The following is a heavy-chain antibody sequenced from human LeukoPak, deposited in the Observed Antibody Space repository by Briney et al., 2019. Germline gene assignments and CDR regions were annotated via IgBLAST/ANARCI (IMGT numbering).Heavy chain of an antibody. D-gene: IGHD7-27*01. J-gene: IGHJ5*02. CDR3: ARDKDPLGRNWFDP. CDR1: VGSISSSGYY. CDR2: IYYSGST. V-gene: IGHV4-31*03. Sequence: SSETLSLTCTVSVGSISSSGYYWSWIRQLPGKVLEWFVYIYYSGSTYYNPSLKSRVTISVDTSKDQFSLKLSSVTAADTAVYYCARDKDPLGRNWFDPWGQGTLVTVSS.